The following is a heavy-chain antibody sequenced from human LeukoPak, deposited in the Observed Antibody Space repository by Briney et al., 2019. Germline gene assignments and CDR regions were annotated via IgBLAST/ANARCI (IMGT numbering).Heavy chain of an antibody. D-gene: IGHD6-19*01. CDR1: GFTFSSYA. CDR2: ISGSGDST. Sequence: GGSLRLSCAASGFTFSSYAMTWVRQAPGKGLEWVSGISGSGDSTYYADSVKGRFTISRDNSKNTLYLQMNSLRAEDTAVYYCAKDPSGWYYLDYWGQGTLVTVGS. CDR3: AKDPSGWYYLDY. J-gene: IGHJ4*02. V-gene: IGHV3-23*01.